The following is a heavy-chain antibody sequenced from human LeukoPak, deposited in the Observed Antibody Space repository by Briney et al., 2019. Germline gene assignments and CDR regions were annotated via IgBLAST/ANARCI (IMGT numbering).Heavy chain of an antibody. Sequence: SVKVSCKASGGTFTSYANSWVRQAPGQGLEWMGGIIPIFGTANYARKFQGRVTITADESTSTAYMELSSLRSEDTAVYYCASSAPVAIPSFYYYGMDVWGKGTTVTVSS. J-gene: IGHJ6*04. D-gene: IGHD3-10*01. CDR1: GGTFTSYA. CDR3: ASSAPVAIPSFYYYGMDV. V-gene: IGHV1-69*13. CDR2: IIPIFGTA.